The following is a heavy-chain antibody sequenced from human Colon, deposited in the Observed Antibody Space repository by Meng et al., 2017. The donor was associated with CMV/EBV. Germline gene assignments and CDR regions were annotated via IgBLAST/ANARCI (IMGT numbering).Heavy chain of an antibody. D-gene: IGHD6-13*01. V-gene: IGHV1-2*02. Sequence: ASVKVSCKAPGYSFTGYYMHWVRQASGQGLEWMGWINSNSGGTNYAQKFQGRVTMTRDTSISTGYMEVRRLRSDDTAMYYCVRARGESSTWYGKLLFDHWGQGTLVTVSS. J-gene: IGHJ4*02. CDR1: GYSFTGYY. CDR2: INSNSGGT. CDR3: VRARGESSTWYGKLLFDH.